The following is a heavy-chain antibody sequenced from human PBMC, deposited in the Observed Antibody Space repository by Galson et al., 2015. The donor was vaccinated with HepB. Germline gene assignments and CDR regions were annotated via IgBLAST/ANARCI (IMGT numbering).Heavy chain of an antibody. V-gene: IGHV3-30*04. CDR2: ISYDGSNK. D-gene: IGHD2-21*02. J-gene: IGHJ4*02. CDR1: GFTFSSYA. Sequence: SLRLSCAASGFTFSSYAMHWVRQAPGKGLEWVAVISYDGSNKYYADSVKGRFTISRDNSKNTLYLQMNSLRAEDTAVYYCAREAVVVTATPAALDYWGQGTLVTVSS. CDR3: AREAVVVTATPAALDY.